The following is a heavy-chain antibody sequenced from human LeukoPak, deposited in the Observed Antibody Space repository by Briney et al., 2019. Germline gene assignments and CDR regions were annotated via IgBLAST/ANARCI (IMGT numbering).Heavy chain of an antibody. J-gene: IGHJ6*03. D-gene: IGHD5-12*01. Sequence: SETLSLTCAVSGYSISSGYYWGWIRQPPGKGLEWIGSIYHSGSTYYSPSLKSRVTISVDTSKNQFSLKLGSVTAADTAVYYCARQDIVATIYYYYMDVWGKGTTVTVSS. CDR1: GYSISSGYY. CDR2: IYHSGST. V-gene: IGHV4-38-2*01. CDR3: ARQDIVATIYYYYMDV.